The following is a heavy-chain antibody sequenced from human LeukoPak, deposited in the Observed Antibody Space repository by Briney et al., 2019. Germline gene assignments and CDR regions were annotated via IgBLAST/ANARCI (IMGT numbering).Heavy chain of an antibody. D-gene: IGHD1-26*01. J-gene: IGHJ6*02. CDR3: ARGGSYGSFYYYGMDV. V-gene: IGHV1-2*04. CDR1: GYTFTSYD. CDR2: MNPNSGGT. Sequence: ASVKVSCKASGYTFTSYDINWVRQATGQGLEWMGWMNPNSGGTNYAQKFQGWVTMTRDTSISTAYMELSRLRSDDTAVYYCARGGSYGSFYYYGMDVWGQGTTVTVSS.